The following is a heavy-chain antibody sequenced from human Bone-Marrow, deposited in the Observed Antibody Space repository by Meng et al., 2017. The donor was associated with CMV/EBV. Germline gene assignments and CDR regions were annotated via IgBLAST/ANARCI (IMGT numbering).Heavy chain of an antibody. D-gene: IGHD6-13*01. CDR1: GGSISSYY. J-gene: IGHJ4*02. CDR3: ARHHTGYSSSWYHPGHLDY. Sequence: SETLSLTCTVSGGSISSYYWSWIRQPPGKGLEWIGSIYYSGSTYYNPSLKSRVTISVDTSKNQFSLKLSSVTAADTAVYYCARHHTGYSSSWYHPGHLDYWGQGTLVTVSS. V-gene: IGHV4-59*05. CDR2: IYYSGST.